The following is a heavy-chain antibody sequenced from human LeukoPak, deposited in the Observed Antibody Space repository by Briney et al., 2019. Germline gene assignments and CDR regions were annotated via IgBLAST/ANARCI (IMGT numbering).Heavy chain of an antibody. CDR1: GFTFSSYG. D-gene: IGHD1-14*01. Sequence: GGSLRLSCAASGFTFSSYGMHWVRQAPGKGLEWVAVISYDGSNKYYADSVKGRFTISRDNSKNTLYLQTNSLRAEDTAVYYCASGTDYAIFDYWGQGTLVTVSS. CDR3: ASGTDYAIFDY. V-gene: IGHV3-30*03. J-gene: IGHJ4*02. CDR2: ISYDGSNK.